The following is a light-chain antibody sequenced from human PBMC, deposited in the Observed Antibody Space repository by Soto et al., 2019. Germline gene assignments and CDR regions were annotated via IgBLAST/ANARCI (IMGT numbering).Light chain of an antibody. Sequence: QSVLTQPASVSGSPGQSITISCTGTSSDVGGYDFVSWYQQHPGKAPKLMIYEVSNRPSGVSSRFSGSKSANTASLTISGLRAEDEADYYCSSYISNNTRVFGGGTKLTVL. CDR1: SSDVGGYDF. CDR2: EVS. V-gene: IGLV2-14*01. CDR3: SSYISNNTRV. J-gene: IGLJ2*01.